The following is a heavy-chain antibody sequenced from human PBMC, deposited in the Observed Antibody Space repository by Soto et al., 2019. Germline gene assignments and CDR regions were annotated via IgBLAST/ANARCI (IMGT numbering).Heavy chain of an antibody. J-gene: IGHJ5*02. V-gene: IGHV4-30-2*01. CDR3: ARGDRYSGSFSDYFDP. D-gene: IGHD1-26*01. CDR2: IYESGRT. CDR1: GASISTGGYS. Sequence: SETLSLTCIVSGASISTGGYSWSWIRQPPGKGPEWIGYIYESGRTYYKPSLKRRASISMDKSRNQFSVRLTSVTAADTAVYFCARGDRYSGSFSDYFDPWGQGTLVTVSS.